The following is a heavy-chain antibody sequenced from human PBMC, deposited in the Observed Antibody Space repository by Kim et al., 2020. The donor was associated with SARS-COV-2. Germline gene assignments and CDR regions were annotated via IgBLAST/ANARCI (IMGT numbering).Heavy chain of an antibody. CDR1: GYTFTSYA. CDR3: ARGHLITAWGSGNYNYGMDV. Sequence: ASVKVSCKASGYTFTSYAMHWVRQAPGQRLEWMGWINAGNGNTKYSQKFQGRVTITRDTSASTAYMELSSLRSEDTAVYYCARGHLITAWGSGNYNYGMDVWGQGTTVTVSS. V-gene: IGHV1-3*01. D-gene: IGHD3-10*01. J-gene: IGHJ6*02. CDR2: INAGNGNT.